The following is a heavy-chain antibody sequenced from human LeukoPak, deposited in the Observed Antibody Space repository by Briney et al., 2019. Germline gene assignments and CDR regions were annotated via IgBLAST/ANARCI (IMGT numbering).Heavy chain of an antibody. CDR1: GGSVNSGSYY. D-gene: IGHD6-6*01. CDR2: IYYSGST. J-gene: IGHJ4*02. Sequence: SETLSLTCTVSGGSVNSGSYYWSWIRQPPGKGLEWIGYIYYSGSTNYNPSLKSRVTISVDTSKNQFSLKLSSVTAADTAVYYCARGGSSSGRIDYWGQGTLVTVSS. V-gene: IGHV4-61*01. CDR3: ARGGSSSGRIDY.